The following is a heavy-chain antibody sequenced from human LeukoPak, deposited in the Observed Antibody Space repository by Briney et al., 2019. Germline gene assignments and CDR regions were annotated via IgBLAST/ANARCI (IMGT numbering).Heavy chain of an antibody. Sequence: ASVKVSCKASGYTFTSYAMNWVRQAPGQGLEWMGWMNPNSGNTGYAQKFQGRVTITRNTSISTAYMELSSLRSEDTAVYYCARGLRWSRFLYYYYYMDVWGKGTTVTVSS. CDR2: MNPNSGNT. D-gene: IGHD4-23*01. CDR1: GYTFTSYA. CDR3: ARGLRWSRFLYYYYYMDV. J-gene: IGHJ6*03. V-gene: IGHV1-8*03.